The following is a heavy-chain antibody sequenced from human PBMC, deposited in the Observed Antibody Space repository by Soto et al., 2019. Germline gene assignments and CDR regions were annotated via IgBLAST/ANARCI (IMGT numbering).Heavy chain of an antibody. CDR3: ATHYYDSSGRGYFDY. Sequence: QVQLVQSGAEVKKPGASVKVSCKVSGYTLTELSMHWVRQAPGKGLEWMGGFDPEDGETIYPQKLQGRVTMTEDTSTDTAYMELSSLRSEDTAVYYCATHYYDSSGRGYFDYWGQGTLVTVSS. D-gene: IGHD3-22*01. CDR2: FDPEDGET. J-gene: IGHJ4*02. V-gene: IGHV1-24*01. CDR1: GYTLTELS.